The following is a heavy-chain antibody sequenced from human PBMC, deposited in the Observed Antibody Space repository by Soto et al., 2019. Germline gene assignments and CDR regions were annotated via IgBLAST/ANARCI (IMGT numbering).Heavy chain of an antibody. D-gene: IGHD3-22*01. J-gene: IGHJ5*02. V-gene: IGHV4-59*01. CDR2: IYYSGST. CDR3: ARGSGYYSNWFDP. CDR1: GGSISSYY. Sequence: XATLSLTCTVSGGSISSYYWSWIRQPPGKGLEWIGYIYYSGSTNYNPSLKSRVTISVDTSKNQFSLKLSSVTAADTAVYYCARGSGYYSNWFDPWGQGTLVTVSS.